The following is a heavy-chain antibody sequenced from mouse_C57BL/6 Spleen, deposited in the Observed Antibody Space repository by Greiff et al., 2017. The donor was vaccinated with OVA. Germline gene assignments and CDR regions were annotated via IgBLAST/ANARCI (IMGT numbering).Heavy chain of an antibody. V-gene: IGHV5-9-1*02. CDR1: GFTFSSYA. Sequence: EVQVVESGEGLVKPGGSLKLSCAASGFTFSSYAMSWVRQTPEKRLEWVAYISSGGDYIYYADTVKGRFTISRDNARNTLYLQMSSLKSEDTAMYYCTRGSNWDNYFDYWGQGTTLTVSS. CDR3: TRGSNWDNYFDY. D-gene: IGHD4-1*01. CDR2: ISSGGDYI. J-gene: IGHJ2*01.